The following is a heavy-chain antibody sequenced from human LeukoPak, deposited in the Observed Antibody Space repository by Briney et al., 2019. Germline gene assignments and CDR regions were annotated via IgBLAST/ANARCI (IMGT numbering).Heavy chain of an antibody. D-gene: IGHD1-14*01. V-gene: IGHV4-39*07. J-gene: IGHJ4*02. CDR1: GGSISSSSYY. Sequence: SETLSLTCTVSGGSISSSSYYWGWIRQPPGKGLEWIGSIYYSGSTYYNPSLKSRVTISVDTSKNQFSLKLSSVTAADTAVYYCATGSPLIYFDYWGQGTLVTVSS. CDR3: ATGSPLIYFDY. CDR2: IYYSGST.